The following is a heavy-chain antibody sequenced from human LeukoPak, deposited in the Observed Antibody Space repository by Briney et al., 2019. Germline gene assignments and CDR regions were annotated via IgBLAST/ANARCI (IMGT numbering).Heavy chain of an antibody. CDR3: ARARSGWLFDY. V-gene: IGHV4-34*01. Sequence: SETLSLTCAVYGGSFSGYYWSWIRQPPGKGLEWIGEINHSGSTNYNPSLKGRVTISVDTSKNQFSLKLSSVTAADAAVYYCARARSGWLFDYWGQGTLVTVSS. D-gene: IGHD6-19*01. J-gene: IGHJ4*02. CDR2: INHSGST. CDR1: GGSFSGYY.